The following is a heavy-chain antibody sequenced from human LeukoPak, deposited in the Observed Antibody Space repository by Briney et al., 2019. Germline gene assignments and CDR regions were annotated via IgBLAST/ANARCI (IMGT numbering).Heavy chain of an antibody. CDR2: ISYDGSNK. Sequence: GGSLRLSCAASGFTLSSYVMHWVRQAPGKGLEWVAVISYDGSNKYYADSVKGRFTISRGNSKNTLYLQMNSLRAEDTAVYYCARRAGAYSHPYDYWGQGTLVTVSS. J-gene: IGHJ4*02. CDR1: GFTLSSYV. CDR3: ARRAGAYSHPYDY. V-gene: IGHV3-30*04. D-gene: IGHD4/OR15-4a*01.